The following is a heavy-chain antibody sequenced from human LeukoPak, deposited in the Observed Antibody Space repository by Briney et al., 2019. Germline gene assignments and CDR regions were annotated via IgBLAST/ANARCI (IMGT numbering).Heavy chain of an antibody. D-gene: IGHD3-10*01. CDR3: AKDPYYYGSGSYLGYYYYYIDV. CDR1: GFTFSSYG. V-gene: IGHV3-23*01. J-gene: IGHJ6*03. CDR2: ISGSGGST. Sequence: GGSLRLSCAASGFTFSSYGMSWVRQAPGKGLEWVSAISGSGGSTYYADSVKGRFTISRDNSKNTLYLQMNSLRAEDTAVYYCAKDPYYYGSGSYLGYYYYYIDVWGKGTTVTISS.